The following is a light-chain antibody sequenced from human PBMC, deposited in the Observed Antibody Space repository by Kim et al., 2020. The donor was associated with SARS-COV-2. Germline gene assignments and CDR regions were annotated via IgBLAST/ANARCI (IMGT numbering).Light chain of an antibody. CDR2: GAS. CDR3: HQYATSPNT. CDR1: QSVGNSY. Sequence: LSPGERAALSCRASQSVGNSYLAWYQQKPGQAPRLLIYGASSRAAGIPDRFSGGASGTDFTLTISRLEPEDFAVYYCHQYATSPNTFGRGTKLEI. J-gene: IGKJ2*01. V-gene: IGKV3-20*01.